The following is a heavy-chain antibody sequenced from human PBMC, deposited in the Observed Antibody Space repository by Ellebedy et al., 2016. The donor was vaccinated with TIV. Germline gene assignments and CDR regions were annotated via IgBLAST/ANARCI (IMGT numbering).Heavy chain of an antibody. CDR2: ISGGGGSK. D-gene: IGHD3-10*01. J-gene: IGHJ4*02. CDR1: GFTFSGYE. CDR3: ARDLRWPGDY. V-gene: IGHV3-48*03. Sequence: PGGSLRLSCAASGFTFSGYEMNWVRQAPGKGLEWISYISGGGGSKNYADSVKGRFTISRDNARKSLYLHMNNLKVEDTAFYYCARDLRWPGDYWGQGTLVTVSS.